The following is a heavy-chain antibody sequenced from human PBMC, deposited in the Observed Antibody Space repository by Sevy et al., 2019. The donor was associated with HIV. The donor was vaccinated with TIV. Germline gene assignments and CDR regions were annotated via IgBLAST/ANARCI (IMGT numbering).Heavy chain of an antibody. J-gene: IGHJ4*02. CDR2: ISAYIGNI. V-gene: IGHV1-18*01. Sequence: ASVKVSCKASGYTFTSYGISWVRQAPGQGLEWMGWISAYIGNIYYAQKLQGRVTMTTDTSTSTAYMELRSLRSDDTAVYYCARDLGGYYDSSGSYPIDYWGQGTLVTVSS. CDR3: ARDLGGYYDSSGSYPIDY. D-gene: IGHD3-22*01. CDR1: GYTFTSYG.